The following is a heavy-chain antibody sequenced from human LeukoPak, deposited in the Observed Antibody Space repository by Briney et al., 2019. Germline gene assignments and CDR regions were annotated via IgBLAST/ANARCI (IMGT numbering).Heavy chain of an antibody. J-gene: IGHJ4*02. D-gene: IGHD1-26*01. V-gene: IGHV1-69*13. Sequence: ASVKVSFKASGYTFTGYYMHWVRQAPGQGLEWMGGIIPIFGTANYAQKFQGRVTITADESTSTAYMELSSLRSEDTAVYYCAAYSGSYRRAFDYWGQGTLVTVSS. CDR2: IIPIFGTA. CDR1: GYTFTGYY. CDR3: AAYSGSYRRAFDY.